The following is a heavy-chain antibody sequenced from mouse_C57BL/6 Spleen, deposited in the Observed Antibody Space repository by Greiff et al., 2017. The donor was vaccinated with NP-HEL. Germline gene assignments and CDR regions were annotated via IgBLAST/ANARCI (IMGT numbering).Heavy chain of an antibody. CDR3: ARPYDYDDGYYAMDY. D-gene: IGHD2-4*01. V-gene: IGHV5-17*01. Sequence: EVKLMESGGGLVKPGGSLKLSCAASGFTFSDYGMHWVRQAPEKGLEWVAYISSGSSTIYYADTVKGRFTISRDNAKNTLFLQMTSLRSEDTAMYYCARPYDYDDGYYAMDYWGQGTSVTVSS. J-gene: IGHJ4*01. CDR2: ISSGSSTI. CDR1: GFTFSDYG.